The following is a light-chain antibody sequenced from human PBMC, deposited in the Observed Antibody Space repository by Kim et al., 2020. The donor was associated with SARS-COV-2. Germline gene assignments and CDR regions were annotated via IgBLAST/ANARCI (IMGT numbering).Light chain of an antibody. CDR1: QSITTY. J-gene: IGKJ4*01. CDR3: QQSYSSPLT. Sequence: DIQMTQSPSSLSASVGDRVTITCRASQSITTYLNWYQHKPGKAPKLLIYAASNLQSGVPSRFSGSGSGTDYTLTISSLQPEDFATYYCQQSYSSPLTFGVGTKVDIK. V-gene: IGKV1-39*01. CDR2: AAS.